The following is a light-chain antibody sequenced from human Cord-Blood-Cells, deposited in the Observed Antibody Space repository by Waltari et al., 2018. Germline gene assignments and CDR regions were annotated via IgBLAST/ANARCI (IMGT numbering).Light chain of an antibody. CDR1: PSISSY. CDR3: RQSYSTPGK. V-gene: IGKV1-39*01. Sequence: IQMTQSPSSLSASVEDRVTITCRASPSISSYLNWDQQKPVKAPKLLIYAPSSLQSGVPSRSSGSGSGKDFTLTISSHQSENFAAYYCRQSYSTPGKFDQGTKVKLK. CDR2: APS. J-gene: IGKJ1*01.